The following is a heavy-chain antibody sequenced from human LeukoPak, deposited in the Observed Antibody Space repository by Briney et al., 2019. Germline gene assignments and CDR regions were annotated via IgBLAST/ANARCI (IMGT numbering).Heavy chain of an antibody. D-gene: IGHD3-3*01. CDR2: IWYDVSNK. CDR3: AAGVYFFDY. J-gene: IGHJ4*02. Sequence: SGGSLRLSCAASGFSFSDYGMHWVRQAPGKGLEWVAIIWYDVSNKYHADSVKGRFTISRDNYKNTLYLQMNSLRAEDTALYYCAAGVYFFDYWGQGTLVTVSS. V-gene: IGHV3-33*01. CDR1: GFSFSDYG.